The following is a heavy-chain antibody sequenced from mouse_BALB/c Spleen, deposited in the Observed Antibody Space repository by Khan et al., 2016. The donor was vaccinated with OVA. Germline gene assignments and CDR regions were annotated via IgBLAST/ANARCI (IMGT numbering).Heavy chain of an antibody. V-gene: IGHV1-7*01. J-gene: IGHJ2*01. CDR3: TRDRIDY. CDR2: INPTSGYT. Sequence: VQLQQSGAELAKPGASVKMSCKASGYTFTTYWMHWVKQRPGQGLEWIGYINPTSGYTDYNEKFKDRATFSADKSSSTAYMQLSSLTSEDSAVDYGTRDRIDYWGQGTTLTVSS. CDR1: GYTFTTYW.